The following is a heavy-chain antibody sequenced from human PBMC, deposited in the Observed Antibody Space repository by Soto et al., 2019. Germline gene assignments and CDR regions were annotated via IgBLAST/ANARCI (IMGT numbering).Heavy chain of an antibody. CDR3: AKSYSSKLYDYFDY. D-gene: IGHD6-13*01. Sequence: GGSLRLSCAASEFTFSTYAMSWVRQAPGKGLEWVSAISGSGGSTYYADSVKGRFTISRDTSKNTLYLQMNSLRAEDTALYYCAKSYSSKLYDYFDYWGQGTLVTVSS. J-gene: IGHJ4*02. CDR2: ISGSGGST. CDR1: EFTFSTYA. V-gene: IGHV3-23*01.